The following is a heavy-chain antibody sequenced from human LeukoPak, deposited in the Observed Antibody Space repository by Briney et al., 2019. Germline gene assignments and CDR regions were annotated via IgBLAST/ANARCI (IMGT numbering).Heavy chain of an antibody. CDR1: GYTFTGYY. J-gene: IGHJ3*02. CDR2: INPNSGGT. V-gene: IGHV1-2*02. D-gene: IGHD2-2*01. Sequence: ASVKVSCKASGYTFTGYYMHWVRQAPGQGLEWMGWINPNSGGTNYAQKFQGRVTMTRDTSISTAYMELSRLRSDDTAVYYCARPPCSSTSCYAVGAPDDAIDIWGQGTMVTVSS. CDR3: ARPPCSSTSCYAVGAPDDAIDI.